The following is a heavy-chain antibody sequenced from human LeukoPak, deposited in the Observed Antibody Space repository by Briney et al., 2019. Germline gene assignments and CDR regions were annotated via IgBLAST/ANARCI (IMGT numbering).Heavy chain of an antibody. Sequence: PSETLSLTCTVSGGSISSYYWSWIRQPPGKGLEWIGYIYYSGSTNYNPSLKSRVNISVDTSKNQFSLKLSSVTAADTAVYYCARLCPGITALDDYWGQGTLVTVSS. J-gene: IGHJ4*02. CDR1: GGSISSYY. V-gene: IGHV4-59*08. CDR2: IYYSGST. D-gene: IGHD1-20*01. CDR3: ARLCPGITALDDY.